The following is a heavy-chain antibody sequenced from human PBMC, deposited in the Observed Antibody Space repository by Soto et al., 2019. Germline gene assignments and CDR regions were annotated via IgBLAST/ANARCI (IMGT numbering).Heavy chain of an antibody. D-gene: IGHD1-26*01. Sequence: GGSLRLSCAASGFTFDDYAMHWVRQAPGKGLEWVSLISWDGGSTYYADSVKGRFTISRDNSKNSLYLQMNSLRAEDTALYYCAKYMGENFGPLADAFDIWGQGTMVTVSS. CDR3: AKYMGENFGPLADAFDI. CDR1: GFTFDDYA. CDR2: ISWDGGST. V-gene: IGHV3-43D*03. J-gene: IGHJ3*02.